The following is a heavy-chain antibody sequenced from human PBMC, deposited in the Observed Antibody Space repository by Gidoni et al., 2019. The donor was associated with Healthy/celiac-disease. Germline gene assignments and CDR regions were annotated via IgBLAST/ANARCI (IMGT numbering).Heavy chain of an antibody. CDR2: IGTAGDT. J-gene: IGHJ3*02. Sequence: EVQLVESGGGLVQPGGALRLSCAASGFTFSSYDMHWVRQATGKGLEWVSAIGTAGDTYYPGSVKGRFTISRENAKNSLYLQMNSLRAGDTAVYYCARENYDSSAFDIWGQGTMVTVSS. CDR3: ARENYDSSAFDI. D-gene: IGHD3-22*01. V-gene: IGHV3-13*01. CDR1: GFTFSSYD.